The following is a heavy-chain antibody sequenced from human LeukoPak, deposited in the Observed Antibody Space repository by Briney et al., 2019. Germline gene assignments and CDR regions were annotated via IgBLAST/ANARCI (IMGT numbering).Heavy chain of an antibody. V-gene: IGHV4-59*12. D-gene: IGHD6-13*01. Sequence: SETLSLTCTVSGGSISSYYWSWIRQPPGKGLEWIGYIYYSGSTNYNPSLKSRVTMSVDTSKNQFSLKLSSVTAADTAVYYCAREPSYSSSWFGYWGQGTLVTVSS. CDR1: GGSISSYY. J-gene: IGHJ4*02. CDR3: AREPSYSSSWFGY. CDR2: IYYSGST.